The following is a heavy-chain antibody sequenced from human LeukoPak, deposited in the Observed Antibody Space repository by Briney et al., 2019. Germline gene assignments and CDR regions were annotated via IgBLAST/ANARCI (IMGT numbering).Heavy chain of an antibody. CDR3: ARDDKVDTAMAYY. CDR2: MRNDGSQI. V-gene: IGHV3-30*02. CDR1: GFTFSNYD. Sequence: GGSLRLSCVASGFTFSNYDMHWVRQAPGKGLEWVASMRNDGSQIYHADSVKGRFTISRDNSKNTLYLQMNSLSVEDTALYYCARDDKVDTAMAYYWGQGTLVTVSS. J-gene: IGHJ4*02. D-gene: IGHD5-18*01.